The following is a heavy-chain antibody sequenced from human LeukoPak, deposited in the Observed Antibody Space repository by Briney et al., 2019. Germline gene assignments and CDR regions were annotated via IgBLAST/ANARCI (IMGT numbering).Heavy chain of an antibody. CDR3: ARDYLGSEAAAHNNWFDP. V-gene: IGHV4-59*01. CDR2: IYYSGST. D-gene: IGHD6-13*01. Sequence: SETLSLTCTVSGVSISSYYWSWIRQPPGKGLEWIGYIYYSGSTNYNPSLKSRVTISVDTSKNQFSLKLSSVTAADTAVYYCARDYLGSEAAAHNNWFDPWGQGTLVTVSS. CDR1: GVSISSYY. J-gene: IGHJ5*02.